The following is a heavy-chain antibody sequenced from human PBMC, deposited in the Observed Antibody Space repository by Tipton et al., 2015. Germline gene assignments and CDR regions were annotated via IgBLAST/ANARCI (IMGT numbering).Heavy chain of an antibody. J-gene: IGHJ4*02. CDR3: ARGPTMIVVVIPTGDFDY. Sequence: RSLRLSCAASGFTFSSYGMHWVRQAPGKGLEWVAVIWYEGSNKYYADSVKGRFTISRDNSKNTLYLQMNSLRVEDTAVYYCARGPTMIVVVIPTGDFDYWGQGTLVTVSS. CDR2: IWYEGSNK. V-gene: IGHV3-33*01. CDR1: GFTFSSYG. D-gene: IGHD3-22*01.